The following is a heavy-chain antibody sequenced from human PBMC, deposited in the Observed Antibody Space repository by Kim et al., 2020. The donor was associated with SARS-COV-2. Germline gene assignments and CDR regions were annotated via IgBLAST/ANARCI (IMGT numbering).Heavy chain of an antibody. CDR2: INHSGST. CDR1: GGSFSGYY. Sequence: SETLSLTCAVYGGSFSGYYWSWIRQPPGKGLEWIGEINHSGSTNYNPSLKSRVTISVDTSKNQFSLKLSSVTAADTAVYYCARARFIAVAGLGYFDYWGQGTLVTVSS. V-gene: IGHV4-34*01. CDR3: ARARFIAVAGLGYFDY. D-gene: IGHD6-19*01. J-gene: IGHJ4*02.